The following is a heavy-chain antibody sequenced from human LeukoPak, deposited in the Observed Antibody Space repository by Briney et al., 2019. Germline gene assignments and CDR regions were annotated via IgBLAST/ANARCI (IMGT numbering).Heavy chain of an antibody. D-gene: IGHD3-3*01. V-gene: IGHV1-69*05. CDR1: GYTFTSYG. CDR3: ARDCSGVVTNDDDFDI. CDR2: IIPIFGTA. J-gene: IGHJ3*02. Sequence: SVKVSCKASGYTFTSYGISLVRQAPGQGLEWMGRIIPIFGTANYAQKFQGRVTITTDESTSTAYMELSSLRSEDTAVYYCARDCSGVVTNDDDFDIWGQGTMVTVSS.